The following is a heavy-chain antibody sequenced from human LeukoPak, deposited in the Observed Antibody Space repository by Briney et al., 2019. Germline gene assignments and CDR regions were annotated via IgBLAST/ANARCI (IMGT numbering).Heavy chain of an antibody. CDR1: GFDFSTSW. J-gene: IGHJ4*02. CDR2: ISPDGNER. CDR3: TRDGSGWSVY. Sequence: PGGSLRLSCAASGFDFSTSWMGWVRQAPGKGLEWVINISPDGNERYSVDSVKGRFTNSRDNAENSLYLQMKGLEVEDTAMYYCTRDGSGWSVYWGQGALVTVPS. D-gene: IGHD6-19*01. V-gene: IGHV3-7*01.